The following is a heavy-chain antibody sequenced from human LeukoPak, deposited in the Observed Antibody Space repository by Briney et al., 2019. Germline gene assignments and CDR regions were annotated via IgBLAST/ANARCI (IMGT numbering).Heavy chain of an antibody. V-gene: IGHV4-39*01. CDR1: GASISRSTYY. D-gene: IGHD4/OR15-4a*01. CDR2: VFRTGTA. J-gene: IGHJ5*02. CDR3: TKNDVGDYGA. Sequence: PSETLSLTCNVSGASISRSTYYWGWIRQPPGKGLEWIGSVFRTGTAYYNPSLRSRVTIPVDTSKSQFSLRLTTVTAADTAVYYCTKNDVGDYGAWGQGTLVTVSS.